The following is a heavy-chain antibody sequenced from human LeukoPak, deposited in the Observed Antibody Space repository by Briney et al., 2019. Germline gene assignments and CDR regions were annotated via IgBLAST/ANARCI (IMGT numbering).Heavy chain of an antibody. J-gene: IGHJ6*02. V-gene: IGHV3-49*04. CDR1: GFTLGDYA. CDR2: IRCKTYGGAT. Sequence: GGSLRPSCTGSGFTLGDYAVTWVRQAPGKGLEWLGFIRCKTYGGATEYAASVKGRFTISRDDSRSIAYLQMNSLRTEDTALYFCTRDEVRGCTNGVCYGMDVWGQGTTVTVSS. CDR3: TRDEVRGCTNGVCYGMDV. D-gene: IGHD2-8*01.